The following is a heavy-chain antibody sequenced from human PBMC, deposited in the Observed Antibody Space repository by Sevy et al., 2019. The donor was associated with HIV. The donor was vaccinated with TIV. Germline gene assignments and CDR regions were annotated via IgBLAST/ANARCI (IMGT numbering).Heavy chain of an antibody. D-gene: IGHD3-22*01. Sequence: GGSLRLSCAASGFTFSNAWMSWVRQAPGKGLEWVGRIKSKTDGGTTDYAAPVKGRFTISRDDSKNTLYLQMNSLKTQEPGVYYCTTTYYYDSSGYYYGGDDAFDIWGQGTMVTVSS. J-gene: IGHJ3*02. CDR3: TTTYYYDSSGYYYGGDDAFDI. V-gene: IGHV3-15*01. CDR1: GFTFSNAW. CDR2: IKSKTDGGTT.